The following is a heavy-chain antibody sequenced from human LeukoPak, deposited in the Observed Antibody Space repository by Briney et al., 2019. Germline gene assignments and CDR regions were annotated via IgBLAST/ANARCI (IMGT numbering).Heavy chain of an antibody. J-gene: IGHJ4*02. CDR2: INPNSGGT. CDR3: ARSGPYRGSLDYGDKEFPEYYFDY. D-gene: IGHD4-17*01. Sequence: GASVKVSCKASGYTFTGYYMQWVRQAPGQGLEGMEWINPNSGGTHYAQKFQGRVTMTRDTSISTAYMELSRLQSDDTAVYYCARSGPYRGSLDYGDKEFPEYYFDYWGQGTLVTVPS. CDR1: GYTFTGYY. V-gene: IGHV1-2*02.